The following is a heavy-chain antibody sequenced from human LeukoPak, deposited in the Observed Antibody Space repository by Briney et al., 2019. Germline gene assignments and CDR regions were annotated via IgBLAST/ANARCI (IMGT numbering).Heavy chain of an antibody. CDR3: ARRAGAYSHPYDY. D-gene: IGHD4/OR15-4a*01. J-gene: IGHJ4*02. V-gene: IGHV3-30*14. Sequence: GGSLRLSCAASGFAFSSYAIHWVRQAPGKGLEWVAVISYDGSNKYYADSVKGRFTISRDNSKNTLYLQMNSLRAEDTAVYYCARRAGAYSHPYDYWGQGTLVTVSS. CDR1: GFAFSSYA. CDR2: ISYDGSNK.